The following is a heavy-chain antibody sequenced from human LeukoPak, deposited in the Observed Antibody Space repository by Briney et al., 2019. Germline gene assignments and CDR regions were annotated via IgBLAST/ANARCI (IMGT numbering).Heavy chain of an antibody. V-gene: IGHV1-8*01. CDR2: INLNSGHT. J-gene: IGHJ4*02. CDR1: GYTFTSYD. CDR3: AREESIGRYQFLHDS. Sequence: ASVKVSCKASGYTFTSYDINWVRQATGQGLEWMGWINLNSGHTGFAQKFQGRVTLTWDTSISTAYMELRSLTSDDTAVYFCAREESIGRYQFLHDSWGQGTLVTVSS. D-gene: IGHD1-26*01.